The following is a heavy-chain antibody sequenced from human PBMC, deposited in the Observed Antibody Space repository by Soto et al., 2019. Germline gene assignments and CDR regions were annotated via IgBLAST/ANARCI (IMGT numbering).Heavy chain of an antibody. CDR3: ARDAAVDGSDS. D-gene: IGHD6-19*01. Sequence: EVQLVQSGGGLVQPGGSLRPSCAASGFNFRNYWKNWVRQAPGKGLVWVSRINQDGTVTNYADSVKGRFTISRDNVKNTLSVEMNSLRVDDTAVYYCARDAAVDGSDSWGPGTLVTVSS. CDR2: INQDGTVT. J-gene: IGHJ4*02. V-gene: IGHV3-74*01. CDR1: GFNFRNYW.